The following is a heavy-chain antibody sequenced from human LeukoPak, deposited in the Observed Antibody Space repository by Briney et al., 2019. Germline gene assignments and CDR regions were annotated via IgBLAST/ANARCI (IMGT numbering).Heavy chain of an antibody. CDR2: IYYSGST. Sequence: SETLSLTCTVPGGSISSSSYYWGWIRQPPGKGLEWIGSIYYSGSTYYNPSLKSRVTISVDTSKNQFSLKLSSVAAADTAVYYCATRGYSSGWYTSSFDYWGQGTLVTVSS. CDR1: GGSISSSSYY. J-gene: IGHJ4*02. V-gene: IGHV4-39*01. D-gene: IGHD6-13*01. CDR3: ATRGYSSGWYTSSFDY.